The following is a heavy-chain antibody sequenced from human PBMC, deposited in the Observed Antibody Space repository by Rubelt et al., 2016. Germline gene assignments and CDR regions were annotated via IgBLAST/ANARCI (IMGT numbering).Heavy chain of an antibody. Sequence: QVQLQESGPGLVKPSETLSLTCTVSGDSTTGYYWSWLRQSPGKGLEWIGFVHNTGATNYSPSLESRFIFSLDSSKNQVSLRLNSVTAADTALYYCARHDYVDVDLKNWFFDLWGRGTLVTVSS. CDR3: ARHDYVDVDLKNWFFDL. D-gene: IGHD3-10*02. V-gene: IGHV4-59*01. CDR1: GDSTTGYY. J-gene: IGHJ2*01. CDR2: VHNTGAT.